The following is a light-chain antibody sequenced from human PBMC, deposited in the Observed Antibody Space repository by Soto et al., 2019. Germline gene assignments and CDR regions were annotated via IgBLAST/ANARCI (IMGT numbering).Light chain of an antibody. V-gene: IGLV2-8*01. Sequence: QSALTQPPSASGSPGQSVTIPCTGTSSDVGAYNYVSWYQQHPGKAPKLVIYEVSKRPSGVPDRFSGSKSGNTASLTVSGLQGEDEADYYCSPHAGSNAVFGTGTKLTVL. CDR2: EVS. J-gene: IGLJ1*01. CDR1: SSDVGAYNY. CDR3: SPHAGSNAV.